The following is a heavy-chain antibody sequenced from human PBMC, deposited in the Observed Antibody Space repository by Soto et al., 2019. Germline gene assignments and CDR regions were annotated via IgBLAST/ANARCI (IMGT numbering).Heavy chain of an antibody. Sequence: SETLSLTCAVYGGSFSGYYWSWIRQPPGKGLEWIGEINHSGSTNYNPSLKSRVTISVDTSKNQFSLKLSSVTAADTAVYYCARDYYDSSGYYYDAFDIWGQGTMVTASS. CDR2: INHSGST. CDR3: ARDYYDSSGYYYDAFDI. J-gene: IGHJ3*02. D-gene: IGHD3-22*01. V-gene: IGHV4-34*01. CDR1: GGSFSGYY.